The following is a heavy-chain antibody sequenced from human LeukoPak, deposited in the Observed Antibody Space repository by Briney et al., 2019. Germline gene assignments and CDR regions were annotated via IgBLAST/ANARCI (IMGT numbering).Heavy chain of an antibody. V-gene: IGHV3-30*18. CDR1: GFTFSSYG. CDR2: ISYDGSNK. CDR3: AKDAAGPEY. J-gene: IGHJ4*02. D-gene: IGHD6-13*01. Sequence: PGRSLRLSCAASGFTFSSYGMHWVRQAPGKGLEWVAVISYDGSNKYYADSVKGRFTTSRDNSKNTLYLQMNSLRAEDTAVYYCAKDAAGPEYWGQGTLVTVSS.